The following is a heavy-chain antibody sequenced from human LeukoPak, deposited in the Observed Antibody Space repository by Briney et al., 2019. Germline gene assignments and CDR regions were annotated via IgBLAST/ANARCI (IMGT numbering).Heavy chain of an antibody. J-gene: IGHJ4*02. CDR3: ARDGKYYDSSGYYSLGFDY. V-gene: IGHV3-53*01. D-gene: IGHD3-22*01. CDR1: GFTVSSNS. CDR2: IYSDNT. Sequence: GGSLTLSCTVSGFTVSSNSMSWVRQAPGKGLEWVSFIYSDNTHYSDSVKGRFTISRDNSKNTLYLQMNSLRAEDTAVYYCARDGKYYDSSGYYSLGFDYWGQGTLVTVSS.